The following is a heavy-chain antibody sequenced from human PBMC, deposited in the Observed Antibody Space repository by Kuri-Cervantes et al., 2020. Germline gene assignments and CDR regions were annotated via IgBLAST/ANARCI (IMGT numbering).Heavy chain of an antibody. D-gene: IGHD3-10*01. CDR1: GYTFTSYG. J-gene: IGHJ6*03. CDR3: ARDPPITMVRGVILGYYYMDV. Sequence: ASVKVSCKASGYTFTSYGIGWVRQAPGQGLEWMGWISAYNGDTNYAQKLQGRVTMTTDTSTSTAYMELRSLRSDDTAVYYCARDPPITMVRGVILGYYYMDVWGKGTTVTVSS. CDR2: ISAYNGDT. V-gene: IGHV1-18*01.